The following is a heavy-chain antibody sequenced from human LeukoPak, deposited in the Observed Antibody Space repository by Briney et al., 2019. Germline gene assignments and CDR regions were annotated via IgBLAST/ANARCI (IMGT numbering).Heavy chain of an antibody. Sequence: ASVKVSCKASGYTFTSYDINWVRQATGQGLEWMGWMNPNSGNTGYAQKFQGRVTMTRNISISTAYMELSSLRSEDTAVYYCARVRQQLVPHYYYYMDVWGKGTTVTVSS. CDR2: MNPNSGNT. CDR1: GYTFTSYD. J-gene: IGHJ6*03. CDR3: ARVRQQLVPHYYYYMDV. D-gene: IGHD6-13*01. V-gene: IGHV1-8*01.